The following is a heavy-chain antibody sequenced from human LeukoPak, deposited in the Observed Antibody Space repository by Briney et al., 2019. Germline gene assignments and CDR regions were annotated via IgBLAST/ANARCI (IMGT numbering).Heavy chain of an antibody. CDR3: AKDYYYYAMDV. V-gene: IGHV3-23*01. CDR1: GFTFSNSA. Sequence: GGSLRLSCAASGFTFSNSAMRWVRQAPGKGLEWVSGISGSGDSTYYADSVKGRFTISGDNSQNTLYLQMKNLRAEDTAIYYCAKDYYYYAMDVWGQGTTVTVSS. J-gene: IGHJ6*02. CDR2: ISGSGDST.